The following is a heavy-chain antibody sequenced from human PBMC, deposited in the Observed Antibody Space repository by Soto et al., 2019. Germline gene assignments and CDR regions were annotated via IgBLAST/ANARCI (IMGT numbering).Heavy chain of an antibody. J-gene: IGHJ6*02. CDR1: GGSISSGGYY. V-gene: IGHV4-31*03. CDR3: ARDSGDSSGYYPPGYYYYGMDV. D-gene: IGHD3-22*01. CDR2: IYYSGST. Sequence: PSETLSLTCTVSGGSISSGGYYWSWIRQHPGKGLEWIGYIYYSGSTYYNPSLKSRVTISVDTSKNQFSLKLSSVTAADTAVYYCARDSGDSSGYYPPGYYYYGMDVWGQGTTVTVS.